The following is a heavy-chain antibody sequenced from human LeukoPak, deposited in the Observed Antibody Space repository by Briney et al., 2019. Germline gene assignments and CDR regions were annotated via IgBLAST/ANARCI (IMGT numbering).Heavy chain of an antibody. Sequence: GGSLRLSCAASGFIFSSYGMHWVRQAPGKGLECVAVISSDGSNKYHSDSVKSRFTISRGNSKNTLYLQMSSLRAEDTAVYYCANGFTWFVAWGQGTLVTVSS. CDR1: GFIFSSYG. CDR2: ISSDGSNK. J-gene: IGHJ5*02. D-gene: IGHD3-10*01. V-gene: IGHV3-30*18. CDR3: ANGFTWFVA.